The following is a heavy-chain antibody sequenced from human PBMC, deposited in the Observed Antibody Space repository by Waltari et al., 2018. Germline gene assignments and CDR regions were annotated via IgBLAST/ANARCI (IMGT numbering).Heavy chain of an antibody. CDR1: GYTFTDYY. Sequence: EVQLVQSGAAVKQPGATVKISCKVSGYTFTDYYMPCGQQAPGKGLEWMGLVDPEDGETIYAEKFQGRVTITADTSTDTAYMELSSLRSEDTAVYDCATMSSSLGADYWGQGTLVTVSS. D-gene: IGHD6-6*01. V-gene: IGHV1-69-2*01. J-gene: IGHJ4*02. CDR3: ATMSSSLGADY. CDR2: VDPEDGET.